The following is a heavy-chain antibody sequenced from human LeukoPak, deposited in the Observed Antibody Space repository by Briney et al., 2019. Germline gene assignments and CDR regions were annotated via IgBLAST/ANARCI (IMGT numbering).Heavy chain of an antibody. CDR1: GGSFSGYY. J-gene: IGHJ4*02. CDR2: INHSGST. Sequence: PSETLSLTCAVYGGSFSGYYWSWIRQPPGKGLEWIGEINHSGSTNYNPSLKSRVTISVDTSKNQFSLKLSSVTAADTAVYHCAREDYYGSGSLDYWGQGTLVTVSS. V-gene: IGHV4-34*01. D-gene: IGHD3-10*01. CDR3: AREDYYGSGSLDY.